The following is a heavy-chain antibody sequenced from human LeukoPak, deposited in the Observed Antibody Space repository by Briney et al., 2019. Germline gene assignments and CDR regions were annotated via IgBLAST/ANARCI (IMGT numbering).Heavy chain of an antibody. CDR1: GYTFTSYA. CDR2: INAGNGNT. D-gene: IGHD3-10*01. Sequence: ASVKVSCKASGYTFTSYAMHWVRQAPGQRLEWMGWINAGNGNTKYSQKFQGRVTITRDTSASTAYMELSSLRSEDTAVYYCARDRVTMVRGVTAFDYWGQGTLVTVSS. CDR3: ARDRVTMVRGVTAFDY. J-gene: IGHJ4*02. V-gene: IGHV1-3*01.